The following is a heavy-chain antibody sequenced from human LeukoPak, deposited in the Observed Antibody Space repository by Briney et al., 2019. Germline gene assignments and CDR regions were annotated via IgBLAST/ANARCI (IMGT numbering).Heavy chain of an antibody. CDR2: IWSDGSNK. J-gene: IGHJ4*02. V-gene: IGHV3-33*01. Sequence: GGSLRLSCAASGFTFSDYVIHWVRQAPGKGLEWVAVIWSDGSNKYYADSVKGRFTISRDNSKKTLYLQMNSLRVEDTAVYYCVRASGSFDYWGQGTLVTVSS. CDR1: GFTFSDYV. CDR3: VRASGSFDY. D-gene: IGHD3-10*01.